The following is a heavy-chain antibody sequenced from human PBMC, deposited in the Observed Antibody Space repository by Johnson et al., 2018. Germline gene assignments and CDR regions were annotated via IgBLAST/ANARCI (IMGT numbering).Heavy chain of an antibody. V-gene: IGHV1-46*01. D-gene: IGHD5-12*01. CDR2: INPSGGST. Sequence: QVQLVESGAEVKKPGASVKVSCKASGYTFTSYYMHWVRQAPGQGLEWMGIINPSGGSTSYAQKFQGRVTMTRDTSTSTVYMELSSRRSEDTAVYYCARDFTDATAFDIWGQGTMVTVSS. J-gene: IGHJ3*02. CDR1: GYTFTSYY. CDR3: ARDFTDATAFDI.